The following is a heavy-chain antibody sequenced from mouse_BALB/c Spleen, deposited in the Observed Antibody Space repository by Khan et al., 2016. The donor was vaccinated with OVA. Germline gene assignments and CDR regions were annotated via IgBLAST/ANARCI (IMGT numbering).Heavy chain of an antibody. J-gene: IGHJ2*01. V-gene: IGHV1-9*01. CDR2: ILPGSGSI. Sequence: QVQLKQSGADLMKPGAPVKISCKVTGYTFSTYWIAWIQQRPGHGLEWIGEILPGSGSIKYNEKFKGKVTFTADTSYNTAYMQISCLTSEDAAVYYCARVNYGSRDYFDYWGQGTTLTVSA. CDR1: GYTFSTYW. D-gene: IGHD1-1*01. CDR3: ARVNYGSRDYFDY.